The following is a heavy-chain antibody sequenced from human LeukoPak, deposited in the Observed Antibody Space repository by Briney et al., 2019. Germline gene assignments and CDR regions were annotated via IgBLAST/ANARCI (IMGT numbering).Heavy chain of an antibody. D-gene: IGHD3-3*01. CDR3: ARDRRFLEWFQPVHAEYFQH. V-gene: IGHV1-2*02. J-gene: IGHJ1*01. CDR2: INPNSGGT. CDR1: GYTFTGYY. Sequence: GASVKVSCKASGYTFTGYYMHWVRQAPGQGLEWMGWINPNSGGTNYAQKFQGRVTTTRDTSISTAYMELSRLRSDDTAVYYCARDRRFLEWFQPVHAEYFQHWGQGTLVTVSS.